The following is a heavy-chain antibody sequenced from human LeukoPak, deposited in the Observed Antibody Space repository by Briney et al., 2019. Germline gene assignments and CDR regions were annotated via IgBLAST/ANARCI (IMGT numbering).Heavy chain of an antibody. CDR1: GGSFSGYY. J-gene: IGHJ4*02. D-gene: IGHD3-9*01. Sequence: PSETLSLTCAVYGGSFSGYYWSWIRQPPGKGLEWIGENNHSGSTNYNPSLKSRVTISVDTSKNQFSLKLSSVTAADTAVYYCAREGSGGTIYYFDYWGQGTLVTVSS. CDR3: AREGSGGTIYYFDY. V-gene: IGHV4-34*01. CDR2: NNHSGST.